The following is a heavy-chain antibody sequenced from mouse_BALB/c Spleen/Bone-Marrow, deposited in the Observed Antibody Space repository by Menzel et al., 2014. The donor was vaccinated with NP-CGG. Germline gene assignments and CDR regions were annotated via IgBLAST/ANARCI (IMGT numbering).Heavy chain of an antibody. CDR2: ISSGGST. V-gene: IGHV5-6-5*01. CDR3: ARARFYYGKLVDY. D-gene: IGHD1-1*01. Sequence: EVKLEESGGGLVKPGGSLKLSCAASGFTFSSYAMSWVRQTPEKRLEWVASISSGGSTYYPDSVKSRFTISRDNARNILYLQMSSLRSEDTAMYYCARARFYYGKLVDYWGQGTSVTVSS. CDR1: GFTFSSYA. J-gene: IGHJ4*01.